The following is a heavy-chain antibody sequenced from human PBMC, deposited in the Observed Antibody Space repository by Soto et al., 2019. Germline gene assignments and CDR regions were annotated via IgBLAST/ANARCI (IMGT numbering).Heavy chain of an antibody. CDR1: GYTLTSYG. V-gene: IGHV1-18*01. J-gene: IGHJ5*02. CDR3: ARVLRNRNWFDP. CDR2: ISAYNGNT. D-gene: IGHD1-1*01. Sequence: ASVKVSCKASGYTLTSYGISWVRQAPGQGLEWMGWISAYNGNTNYAQKLQGRVTMTTDTSTSTAYMELRSLRSDDTAVYYCARVLRNRNWFDPWGQGTLVTVSS.